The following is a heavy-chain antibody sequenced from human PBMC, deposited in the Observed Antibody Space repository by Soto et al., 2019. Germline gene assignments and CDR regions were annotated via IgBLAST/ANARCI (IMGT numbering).Heavy chain of an antibody. CDR2: VRTRGNSYAT. CDR1: GFNFRSSA. CDR3: ARYDNDGNYYLNY. D-gene: IGHD3-16*01. J-gene: IGHJ4*02. Sequence: DVQLVQSGGGLVRPGGSLKLSCAASGFNFRSSAMHWVRQASGKGLEWVGRVRTRGNSYATSYSGWVNGRFTISRYDSKSAAYLQMNSLKTEDTAVYYCARYDNDGNYYLNYWGQGTLVTVSS. V-gene: IGHV3-73*02.